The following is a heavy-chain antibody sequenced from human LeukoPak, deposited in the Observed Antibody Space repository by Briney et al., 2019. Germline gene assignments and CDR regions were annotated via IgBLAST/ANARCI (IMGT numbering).Heavy chain of an antibody. CDR1: GGSISSSSYY. Sequence: SETLSLTCTVSGGSISSSSYYWGWIRQPPGEGLEWIGSIYCSGSTYYNPSLKSRVTISVDTSKNQFSLKLSSVTAADTAVYYCARGRDVLRFLEWLSPRVYGMDVWGQGTTVTVSS. V-gene: IGHV4-39*01. D-gene: IGHD3-3*01. CDR2: IYCSGST. J-gene: IGHJ6*02. CDR3: ARGRDVLRFLEWLSPRVYGMDV.